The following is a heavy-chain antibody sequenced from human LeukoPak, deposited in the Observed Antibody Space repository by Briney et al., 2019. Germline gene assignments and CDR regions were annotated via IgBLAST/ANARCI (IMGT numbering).Heavy chain of an antibody. J-gene: IGHJ4*02. CDR2: INWNSATI. D-gene: IGHD6-13*01. CDR1: GFTFDDHA. Sequence: GGSLRLSCVTSGFTFDDHAMHWVRQGPGKGLEWVSGINWNSATIAYADSVKGRFTISRDNAKNSLYMQVNSLRAEDTAVYYCARGGYSSSWYHDSWGQGTLVTVSS. V-gene: IGHV3-9*01. CDR3: ARGGYSSSWYHDS.